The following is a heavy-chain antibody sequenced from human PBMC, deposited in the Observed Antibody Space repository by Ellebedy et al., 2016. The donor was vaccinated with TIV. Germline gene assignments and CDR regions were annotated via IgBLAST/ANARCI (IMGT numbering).Heavy chain of an antibody. CDR1: GYTFINYW. V-gene: IGHV5-51*01. CDR3: ARHVGDGSHFDY. Sequence: GESLKISCTGSGYTFINYWIGWVRQMPGKGLEWMGIISPADSDTRYSPSFQGQVTISVDKSINTASLQWSSLKASDSDMYYCARHVGDGSHFDYWGQGTLVTVSS. CDR2: ISPADSDT. J-gene: IGHJ4*02. D-gene: IGHD5-24*01.